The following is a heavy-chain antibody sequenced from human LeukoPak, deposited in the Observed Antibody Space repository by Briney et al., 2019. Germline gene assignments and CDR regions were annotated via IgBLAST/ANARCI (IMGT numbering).Heavy chain of an antibody. CDR3: AKSSSSWRVY. CDR2: IPYDGSNK. Sequence: PGGSLRLSCAASGFTFSSYGMHWVRQAPGKGLEWVAVIPYDGSNKYYADSVKGRFTISRDNSKNTLYLQMNSLRAEDTAVYYCAKSSSSWRVYWGQGTLVTVSS. V-gene: IGHV3-30*18. J-gene: IGHJ4*02. D-gene: IGHD6-13*01. CDR1: GFTFSSYG.